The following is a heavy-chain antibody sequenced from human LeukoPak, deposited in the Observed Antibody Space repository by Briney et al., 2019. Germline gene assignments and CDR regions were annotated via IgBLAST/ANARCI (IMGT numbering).Heavy chain of an antibody. V-gene: IGHV1-8*01. D-gene: IGHD3-10*01. J-gene: IGHJ4*02. Sequence: GASVKVSCKASGYTFTSYDINWVRQATGQGLEWMGWMNPNSGNTGYAQKFQGRVTMTRNTSISTAYMELSSLRSEDTAVYYCARGLYKASTRGWSRRMVRGAHYWGQGTLVTVSS. CDR2: MNPNSGNT. CDR3: ARGLYKASTRGWSRRMVRGAHY. CDR1: GYTFTSYD.